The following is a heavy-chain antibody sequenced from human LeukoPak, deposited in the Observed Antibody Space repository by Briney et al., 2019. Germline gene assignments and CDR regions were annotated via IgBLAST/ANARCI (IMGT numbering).Heavy chain of an antibody. J-gene: IGHJ4*02. V-gene: IGHV3-66*01. D-gene: IGHD6-19*01. CDR1: GFTLSGNY. CDR3: AKSYSVTGTFPALDY. Sequence: GGSLRLSCAPSGFTLSGNYMSWVPRSPGKGREWVSVIYNGGSTKYADSVKGRFTISRDNAKNSLYLQRDSLRAEDTAVYYCAKSYSVTGTFPALDYWGQGTLVTVSS. CDR2: IYNGGST.